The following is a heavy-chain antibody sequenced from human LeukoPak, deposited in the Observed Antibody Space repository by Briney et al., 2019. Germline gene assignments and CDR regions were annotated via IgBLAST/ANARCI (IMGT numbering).Heavy chain of an antibody. J-gene: IGHJ4*02. CDR2: ISGSGGST. CDR3: ASSGYYDSSGYSGFDY. CDR1: GFTFSSYA. Sequence: PGGSLRLSCSASGFTFSSYAMSWVRQAPGKGLEWVSAISGSGGSTYYADSVKGRFTISRDNSKNTLYLQMSSLRAEDTAVYYCASSGYYDSSGYSGFDYWGQGTLVTVSS. V-gene: IGHV3-23*01. D-gene: IGHD3-22*01.